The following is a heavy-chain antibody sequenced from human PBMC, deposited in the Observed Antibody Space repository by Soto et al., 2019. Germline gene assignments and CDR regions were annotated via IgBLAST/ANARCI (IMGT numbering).Heavy chain of an antibody. CDR1: GGTFSSYA. CDR2: IIPIFGTA. CDR3: ASPRRSPYYYDSSGYYYIRPLDY. D-gene: IGHD3-22*01. Sequence: VKVSCKASGGTFSSYAISWVRQAPGQGLEWMGGIIPIFGTANYAQKFQGRVTITADESTSTAYMELSSLRSEDTAVYYCASPRRSPYYYDSSGYYYIRPLDYWGQGTLVTVSS. J-gene: IGHJ4*02. V-gene: IGHV1-69*01.